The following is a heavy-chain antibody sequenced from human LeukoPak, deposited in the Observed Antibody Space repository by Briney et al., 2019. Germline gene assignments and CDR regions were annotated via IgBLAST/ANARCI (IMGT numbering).Heavy chain of an antibody. D-gene: IGHD5-24*01. J-gene: IGHJ3*02. V-gene: IGHV1-2*02. CDR3: ARGPGDGYYTERAFDI. Sequence: ASVKVSCKASGYTFTGYYMHWVRQAPGQGLEWMGWINPNSGGTNYAQKFQGRVTMTRDTSISTAYMELSRLRSDDTAVYYCARGPGDGYYTERAFDIWGQGTMVIVSS. CDR1: GYTFTGYY. CDR2: INPNSGGT.